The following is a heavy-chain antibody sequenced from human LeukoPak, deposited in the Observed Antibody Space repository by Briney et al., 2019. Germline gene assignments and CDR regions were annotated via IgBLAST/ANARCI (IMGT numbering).Heavy chain of an antibody. Sequence: GGSLRLSCVASGFTFSDYWMHWVRQAPGKGLVWVSRINTDMSSTIYTDSVKGRFTISRDNAKNTLYLQMNSLRAEDTAVYYCARDLSHCSGGSCYSAHFDYWGLGALVTVSS. V-gene: IGHV3-74*01. CDR2: INTDMSST. CDR3: ARDLSHCSGGSCYSAHFDY. CDR1: GFTFSDYW. D-gene: IGHD2-15*01. J-gene: IGHJ4*02.